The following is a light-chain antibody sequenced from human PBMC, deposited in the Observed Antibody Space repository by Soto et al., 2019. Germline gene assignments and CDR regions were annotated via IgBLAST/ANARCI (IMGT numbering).Light chain of an antibody. CDR2: DTV. V-gene: IGLV1-51*01. CDR3: ATWDSSRKAVV. Sequence: QSVLTQPPSVSAAPGRKVTISCSGSSSNIGNNYVSWYQQVPGEAPQLLIYDTVKRPSEIPNRFSGSKFATSATLVITGLQTEDEADYYCATWDSSRKAVVFGGGTRLTVL. J-gene: IGLJ2*01. CDR1: SSNIGNNY.